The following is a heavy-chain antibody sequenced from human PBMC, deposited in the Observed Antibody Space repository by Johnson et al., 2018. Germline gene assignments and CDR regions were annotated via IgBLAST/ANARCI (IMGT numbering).Heavy chain of an antibody. J-gene: IGHJ6*02. CDR2: IIPIFGTA. CDR3: ASPPAARPSYYYGMDV. CDR1: GGTFSSYA. D-gene: IGHD6-6*01. V-gene: IGHV1-69*01. Sequence: QVQLVQSGAEVKKPGSSXKVSCKASGGTFSSYAISWVRQAPGQGLEWMGGIIPIFGTANYAQKFQGRVTITADESTSTAYMELSSLRSEDTAVYYGASPPAARPSYYYGMDVWGQGTTVTVSS.